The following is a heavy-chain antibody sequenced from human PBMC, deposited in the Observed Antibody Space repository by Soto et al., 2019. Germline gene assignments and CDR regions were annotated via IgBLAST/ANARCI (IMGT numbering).Heavy chain of an antibody. V-gene: IGHV1-3*01. J-gene: IGHJ6*02. CDR1: GYTFTSYA. D-gene: IGHD3-3*01. CDR2: INAGNGNT. CDR3: ARVGDFCSGYDYYYYYGMDV. Sequence: ASVKVSCKASGYTFTSYAMHWVRQAPGQRLEWMGWINAGNGNTKYSQKFQGRVTITRDTSASTAYMELSSLRSEDTAVYYCARVGDFCSGYDYYYYYGMDVWGQGTTVTVSS.